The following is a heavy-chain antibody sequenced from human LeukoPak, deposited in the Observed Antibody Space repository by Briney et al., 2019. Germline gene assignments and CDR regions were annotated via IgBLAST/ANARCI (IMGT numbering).Heavy chain of an antibody. J-gene: IGHJ3*02. CDR2: IWYDGSNK. CDR1: GFTFSSYG. D-gene: IGHD3-16*01. V-gene: IGHV3-33*01. Sequence: PGRSLRLSCAASGFTFSSYGMHWVRQAPGKGLEWVAVIWYDGSNKYYADSVKGRFTIPRDNSKNTLYLQMNSLRAEDTAVYYCARDAKSKLGAFDIWGQGTMVTVSS. CDR3: ARDAKSKLGAFDI.